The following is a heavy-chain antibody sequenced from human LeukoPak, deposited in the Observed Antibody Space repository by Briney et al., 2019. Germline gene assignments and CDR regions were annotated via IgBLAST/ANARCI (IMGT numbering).Heavy chain of an antibody. CDR3: ARPRYSSGWYGLFGY. CDR2: IGAYNGNT. CDR1: GYTFTSYG. V-gene: IGHV1-18*01. J-gene: IGHJ4*02. D-gene: IGHD6-19*01. Sequence: ASVKVSCKASGYTFTSYGISWVRQAPGQGLEWMGWIGAYNGNTNYAQKLQGRVTMTTDTSTSTAYMELRSLRSDDTAVYYCARPRYSSGWYGLFGYWGQGTLVTVSS.